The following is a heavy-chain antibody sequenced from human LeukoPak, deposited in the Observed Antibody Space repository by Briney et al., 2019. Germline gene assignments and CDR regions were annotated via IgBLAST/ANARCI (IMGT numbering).Heavy chain of an antibody. CDR3: ARSAGTGYNWFDP. CDR2: IIPIFGTA. Sequence: SVKVSCKASGGTFSSYAISWVRQAPGQGLEWTGGIIPIFGTANYAQKFQGRVTITADESTSTAYMELSSLRSEDTAVYYCARSAGTGYNWFDPWGQGTLVTVSS. CDR1: GGTFSSYA. V-gene: IGHV1-69*01. J-gene: IGHJ5*02. D-gene: IGHD6-13*01.